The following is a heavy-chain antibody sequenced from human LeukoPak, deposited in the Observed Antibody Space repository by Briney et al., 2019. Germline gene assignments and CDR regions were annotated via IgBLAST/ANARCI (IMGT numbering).Heavy chain of an antibody. CDR3: ARGPSWSGYSQPYYFDH. D-gene: IGHD3-3*01. V-gene: IGHV1-8*03. CDR1: GYTFTSYD. CDR2: MNPNSGNT. Sequence: ASVKVSCKASGYTFTSYDINWVRQAAGQGLEWMGWMNPNSGNTGYAQKFQGRVTITRNTSISTAYMELSSLRSEDTAVYSCARGPSWSGYSQPYYFDHWGQGTLVTVSS. J-gene: IGHJ4*02.